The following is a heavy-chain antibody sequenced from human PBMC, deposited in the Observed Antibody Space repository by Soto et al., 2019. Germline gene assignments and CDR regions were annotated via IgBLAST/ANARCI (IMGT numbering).Heavy chain of an antibody. D-gene: IGHD2-15*01. V-gene: IGHV3-30-3*01. Sequence: QVQLVESGGGVVQPGRSLRLSCAASGFTFSSYAMHWVRQAPGKGLEWVAVISYDGSNKYYADSVKGRFTISRDNSKNTLYLQMDSMGAEDRAVYYCARDHRGVADDGMDVWGQGTTVTVSS. J-gene: IGHJ6*02. CDR1: GFTFSSYA. CDR3: ARDHRGVADDGMDV. CDR2: ISYDGSNK.